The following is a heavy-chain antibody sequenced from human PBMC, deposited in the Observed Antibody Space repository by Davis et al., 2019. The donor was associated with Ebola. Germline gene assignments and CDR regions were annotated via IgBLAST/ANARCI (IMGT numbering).Heavy chain of an antibody. CDR2: INHSGST. V-gene: IGHV4-34*01. CDR3: ARGLRVAAAGTFFSGYGMDV. Sequence: PSETLSLTCAVYGGSFSGYYWSWIRQPPGKGLEWIGEINHSGSTNYNPSLKSRVTISVDTSKNQFSLKLSSVTAADTAVYYCARGLRVAAAGTFFSGYGMDVWGQGTTVTVSS. J-gene: IGHJ6*02. CDR1: GGSFSGYY. D-gene: IGHD6-13*01.